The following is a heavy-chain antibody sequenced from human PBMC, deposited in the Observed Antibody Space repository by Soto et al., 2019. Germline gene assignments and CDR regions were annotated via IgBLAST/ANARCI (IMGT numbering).Heavy chain of an antibody. D-gene: IGHD2-15*01. Sequence: GGSLRLSCAASGFTFSSYAMSWVRQAPGKGLEWVSAISGSGGSTYYADSVKGRFTISRDNSKNTLYLQMNSLRAEDTAVYYCAKDPRYCSGGSCYYYYYYYYMDVWGKGTTVTVSS. V-gene: IGHV3-23*01. J-gene: IGHJ6*03. CDR2: ISGSGGST. CDR1: GFTFSSYA. CDR3: AKDPRYCSGGSCYYYYYYYYMDV.